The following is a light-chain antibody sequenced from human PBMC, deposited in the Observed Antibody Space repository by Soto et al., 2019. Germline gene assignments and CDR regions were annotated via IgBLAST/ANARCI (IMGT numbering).Light chain of an antibody. Sequence: QAVVTQPPSVSGAPGQRVTISCTGGSSNIGAGYDVHWYRQLPGTAPKLLVYGNNNRPSGISDRFSASKSGSSASLAITGLQAEDEADYYCQYYDPSLRAWVFGGGTKVTVL. CDR3: QYYDPSLRAWV. J-gene: IGLJ3*02. CDR1: SSNIGAGYD. CDR2: GNN. V-gene: IGLV1-40*01.